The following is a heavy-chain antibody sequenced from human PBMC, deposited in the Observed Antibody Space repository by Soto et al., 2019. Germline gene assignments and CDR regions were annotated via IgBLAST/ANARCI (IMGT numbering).Heavy chain of an antibody. CDR3: ARGITLPTPLDY. J-gene: IGHJ4*02. CDR1: GYTFTSYA. D-gene: IGHD1-20*01. Sequence: ASVKVSCXASGYTFTSYAMHWVRQAPGQRLEWMGWINAGNGNTKYSQKFQGRVTITRDTSASTAYMELSSLRSEDTAVYYCARGITLPTPLDYWGQGTLVTVSS. V-gene: IGHV1-3*01. CDR2: INAGNGNT.